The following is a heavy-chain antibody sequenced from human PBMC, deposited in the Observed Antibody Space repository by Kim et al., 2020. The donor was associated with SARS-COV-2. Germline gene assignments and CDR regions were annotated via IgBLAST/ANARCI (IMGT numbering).Heavy chain of an antibody. CDR2: IYYSGST. D-gene: IGHD2-15*01. Sequence: SETLSLTCTVSGGSISSYYWSWIRQPPGKGLEWIGYIYYSGSTNYNPSLKSRVTISVDTSKNQFSLKLSSVTAADTAVYYCARVNSWVAATAWFEPWGQGTLVTVSS. J-gene: IGHJ5*02. CDR1: GGSISSYY. CDR3: ARVNSWVAATAWFEP. V-gene: IGHV4-59*01.